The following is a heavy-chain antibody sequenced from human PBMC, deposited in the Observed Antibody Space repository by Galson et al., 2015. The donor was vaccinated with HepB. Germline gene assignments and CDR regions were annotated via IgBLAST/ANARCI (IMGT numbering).Heavy chain of an antibody. CDR3: ARDVPKGPAATY. D-gene: IGHD2-15*01. CDR1: GFTFSDCY. Sequence: SLRLSCAASGFTFSDCYMSWIRQAPGKGLEWVSYISSSGSTIYYADSVKGRFTISRDNAKISLYLQMNSLRAEDTAVYYCARDVPKGPAATYWGQGTLVTVSS. J-gene: IGHJ4*02. CDR2: ISSSGSTI. V-gene: IGHV3-11*01.